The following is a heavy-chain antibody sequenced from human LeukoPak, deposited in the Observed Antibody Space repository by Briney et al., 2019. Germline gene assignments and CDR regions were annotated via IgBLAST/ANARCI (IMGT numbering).Heavy chain of an antibody. CDR1: GFTFSSSA. J-gene: IGHJ4*02. CDR3: AKGPLLWD. Sequence: AGGSLRLSCAASGFTFSSSAMSWVRRAPGKGLEWVSSISGSGGSPYYAGSVKGRFTISRDNSKNTLYLQMNSLRAEDTAVYYCAKGPLLWDWGQGTLVTVSS. CDR2: ISGSGGSP. V-gene: IGHV3-23*01. D-gene: IGHD2/OR15-2a*01.